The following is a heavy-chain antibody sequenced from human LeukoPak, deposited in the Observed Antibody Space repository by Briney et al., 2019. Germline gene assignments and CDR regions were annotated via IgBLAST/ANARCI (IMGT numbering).Heavy chain of an antibody. CDR1: GFSFSSYA. D-gene: IGHD2-21*02. CDR2: ISGSGGST. CDR3: AKGFIVVVTATPLDY. Sequence: PGGSLRLSCAASGFSFSSYAMSWVREAPGKGLEWVSAISGSGGSTYYADSVKGRFTISRGNSKNTLYLQMNSLRAEDTAVYYCAKGFIVVVTATPLDYWGQGTLVTVSS. J-gene: IGHJ4*02. V-gene: IGHV3-23*01.